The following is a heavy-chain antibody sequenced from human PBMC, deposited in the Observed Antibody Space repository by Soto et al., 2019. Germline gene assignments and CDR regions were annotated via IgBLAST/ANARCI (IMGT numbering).Heavy chain of an antibody. CDR1: GFPFSGYG. D-gene: IGHD1-20*01. CDR2: ISYDGSSK. J-gene: IGHJ6*02. V-gene: IGHV3-30*18. CDR3: AKDLVYGINFYYYGMDV. Sequence: GGSLRLSCAVSGFPFSGYGMHWARQAPGQGLEWVAVISYDGSSKYHADSVKGRFTISRDNSKNTLYLQMNSLGPEDTAVYYCAKDLVYGINFYYYGMDVWGQGTTVTVSS.